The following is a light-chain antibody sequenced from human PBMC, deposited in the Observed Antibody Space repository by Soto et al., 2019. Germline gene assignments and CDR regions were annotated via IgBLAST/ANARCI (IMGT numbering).Light chain of an antibody. CDR1: QSVSSN. CDR2: GAS. V-gene: IGKV3-15*01. Sequence: EIVMTQSPATLSVSPGERATLSCRASQSVSSNLAWYQHKPGQAPRLLIYGASTRATGIPARFSGSGSGTEFILTISSLQSEDFAVYYCQQYNNWWTFGQGTKVEIK. J-gene: IGKJ1*01. CDR3: QQYNNWWT.